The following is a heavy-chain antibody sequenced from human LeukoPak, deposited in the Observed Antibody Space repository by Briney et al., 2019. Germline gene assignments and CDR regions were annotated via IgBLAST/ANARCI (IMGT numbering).Heavy chain of an antibody. J-gene: IGHJ4*02. CDR1: GYTLTELS. CDR2: FDPEDGET. V-gene: IGHV1-24*01. CDR3: ATTLKTSGY. Sequence: ASATVSCTVSGYTLTELSMHWVRQAPGKGLEWMGGFDPEDGETIYAQKFQGRVTMTEDTSTDTAYMELSSLRSEDTAVYYCATTLKTSGYWGQGTLVTVSS.